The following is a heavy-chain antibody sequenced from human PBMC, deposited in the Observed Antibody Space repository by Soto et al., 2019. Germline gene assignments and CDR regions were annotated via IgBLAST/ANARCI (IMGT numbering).Heavy chain of an antibody. CDR2: ISGSGVST. J-gene: IGHJ4*02. V-gene: IGHV3-23*01. CDR3: AKGIYSYHAYFDY. CDR1: GFSFANYA. Sequence: PGGSLRLSVAACGFSFANYAMSWVRQAPGKGLEWVSSISGSGVSTYYAYSVKGRFTISRDNSKNTLYLQMNSLRAEDTAVYYCAKGIYSYHAYFDYCGQGTLVTVYS. D-gene: IGHD5-18*01.